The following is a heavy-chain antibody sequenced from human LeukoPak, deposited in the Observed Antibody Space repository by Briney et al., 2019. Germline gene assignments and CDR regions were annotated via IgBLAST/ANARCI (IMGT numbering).Heavy chain of an antibody. D-gene: IGHD3-22*01. Sequence: SVKVSCTASGFTFTTSAMQWVRQARGQRLEWIGWIVVGSGNTNYAQKFQERVTITRDMSTSTAYMELSSLRSEDTAMYYCAAADYYDSSGYYPYAFHIWGQGTMVTVSS. CDR2: IVVGSGNT. V-gene: IGHV1-58*02. J-gene: IGHJ3*02. CDR3: AAADYYDSSGYYPYAFHI. CDR1: GFTFTTSA.